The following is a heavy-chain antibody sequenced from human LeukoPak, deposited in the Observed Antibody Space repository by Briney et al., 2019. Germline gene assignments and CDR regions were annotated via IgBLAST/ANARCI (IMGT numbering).Heavy chain of an antibody. J-gene: IGHJ4*02. CDR2: ISSSSTYT. D-gene: IGHD5-18*01. CDR1: GFTFSDYY. Sequence: GGSLRLSCAASGFTFSDYYMSWIRQAPGQGLEWLSYISSSSTYTNYADSVKGRFSISRDNAKNSVYLQMNSLRAEDTAVYYCAKGYSYGHFWGQGTLVTVSS. V-gene: IGHV3-11*03. CDR3: AKGYSYGHF.